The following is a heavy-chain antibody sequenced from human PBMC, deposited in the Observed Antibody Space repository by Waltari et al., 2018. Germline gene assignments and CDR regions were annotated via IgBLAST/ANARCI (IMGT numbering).Heavy chain of an antibody. V-gene: IGHV3-23*04. CDR3: AKLPGGATRAYYYYYMDV. CDR2: ISGSGAST. CDR1: GFTFSSYA. J-gene: IGHJ6*03. Sequence: EVQLVESGGGLVQPGGSLRLSCAASGFTFSSYAMSWVRQAPGKGLEWVSAISGSGASTYYADSGKGRFTISRDNSKNTLYLQMNSLRAEDTAVYYCAKLPGGATRAYYYYYMDVWGKGTTVTVSS. D-gene: IGHD5-12*01.